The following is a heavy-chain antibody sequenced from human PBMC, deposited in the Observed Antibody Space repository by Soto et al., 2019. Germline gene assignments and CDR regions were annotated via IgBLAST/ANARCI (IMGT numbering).Heavy chain of an antibody. D-gene: IGHD2-2*01. J-gene: IGHJ6*02. CDR2: INAGNGNT. Sequence: ASVKVSCKASGYTFTSYAMHWVRQAPGQRLEWMGWINAGNGNTRYSQKFQGRVTITRDTSASTAYMELSSLRSEDTAVYYCAREGRYCSSTSCYYYYGMDVWGQGTTVTVSS. CDR3: AREGRYCSSTSCYYYYGMDV. V-gene: IGHV1-3*01. CDR1: GYTFTSYA.